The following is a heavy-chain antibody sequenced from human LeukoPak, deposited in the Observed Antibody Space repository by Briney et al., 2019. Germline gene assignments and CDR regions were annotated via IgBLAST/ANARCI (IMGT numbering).Heavy chain of an antibody. D-gene: IGHD5-18*01. CDR1: GFTFSSYA. Sequence: GGSLRLSCAASGFTFSSYAMSWVRQAPGKGLEWVSAISGSGGSTYYADSVKGRFTISRDNTKNTLYLQMNSLRAEDTAVYYCAKETSTAMVTYSCFDYWGQGTLVTVSS. CDR3: AKETSTAMVTYSCFDY. V-gene: IGHV3-23*01. J-gene: IGHJ4*02. CDR2: ISGSGGST.